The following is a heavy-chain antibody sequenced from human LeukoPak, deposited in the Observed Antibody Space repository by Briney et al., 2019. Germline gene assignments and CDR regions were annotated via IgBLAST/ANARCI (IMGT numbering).Heavy chain of an antibody. CDR3: ARALVSPNYFDY. V-gene: IGHV4-59*01. CDR1: GGSISSYY. CDR2: IYYSGST. J-gene: IGHJ4*02. D-gene: IGHD3-10*01. Sequence: PSETLSLTCTVSGGSISSYYWSWIRQPPGKGLEWIGYIYYSGSTNYNPSLKSRVTISVDTSKNQFSLKLSSVTAADTAVYYCARALVSPNYFDYWGQGTLVTVSS.